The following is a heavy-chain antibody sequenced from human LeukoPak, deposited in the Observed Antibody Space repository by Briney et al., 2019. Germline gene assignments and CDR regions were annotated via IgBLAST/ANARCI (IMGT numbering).Heavy chain of an antibody. J-gene: IGHJ4*02. V-gene: IGHV1-2*02. D-gene: IGHD6-19*01. CDR3: ARWRGYSSGWSGPFDD. Sequence: ASVKVSCKASGYTFTDNFMHWVRQAPGQGLEWMGWIDPKTGGTNYAQRFQGRVTVTRDTSITTGYMELSSLTPDDTAVYYCARWRGYSSGWSGPFDDWGQGTLVTVSS. CDR1: GYTFTDNF. CDR2: IDPKTGGT.